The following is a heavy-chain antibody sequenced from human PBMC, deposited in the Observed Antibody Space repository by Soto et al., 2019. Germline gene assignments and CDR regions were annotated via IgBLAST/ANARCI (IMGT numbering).Heavy chain of an antibody. Sequence: QVQLVQSGAEVKKPGSSVKVSCKASGGTFSSYAISWVRQAPGQGLEWMGGIIPIFGTANYAQKFQGRVTITADESTSTAYMELSSLRSEDTAVYYCARGYYDIFLAGYCYYGMDVWGQGTTVTVSS. V-gene: IGHV1-69*01. CDR2: IIPIFGTA. CDR3: ARGYYDIFLAGYCYYGMDV. CDR1: GGTFSSYA. D-gene: IGHD3-9*01. J-gene: IGHJ6*02.